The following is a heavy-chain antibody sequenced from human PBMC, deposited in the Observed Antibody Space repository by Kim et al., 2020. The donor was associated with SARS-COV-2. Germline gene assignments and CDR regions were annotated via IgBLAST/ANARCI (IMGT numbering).Heavy chain of an antibody. Sequence: GESLKISCKGSGYSFPRYWIGWVRQMPGKGLEWMGIVYPGDSDARYSPSFQGQVTISADKSINTAYLQWSCLKASDSAMYYCVRRDIAATDTPGAEYLQDWGQGTQVTVSS. CDR1: GYSFPRYW. V-gene: IGHV5-51*01. D-gene: IGHD6-13*01. CDR2: VYPGDSDA. CDR3: VRRDIAATDTPGAEYLQD. J-gene: IGHJ1*01.